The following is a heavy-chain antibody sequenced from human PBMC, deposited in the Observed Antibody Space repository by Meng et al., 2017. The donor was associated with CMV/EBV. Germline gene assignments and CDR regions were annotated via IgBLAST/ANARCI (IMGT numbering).Heavy chain of an antibody. J-gene: IGHJ6*02. CDR3: SRDLYCSGGSCYSRYYYYGMDV. V-gene: IGHV1-69*04. CDR2: IIPILGIA. D-gene: IGHD2-15*01. Sequence: SVKVSCKASGDTFSSYTISWVRQAPGQGLEWMGRIIPILGIANYAQKFQGRVTITADKSTSTAYMELSSLRSEDTAVYYCSRDLYCSGGSCYSRYYYYGMDVWGQGTTVTVSS. CDR1: GDTFSSYT.